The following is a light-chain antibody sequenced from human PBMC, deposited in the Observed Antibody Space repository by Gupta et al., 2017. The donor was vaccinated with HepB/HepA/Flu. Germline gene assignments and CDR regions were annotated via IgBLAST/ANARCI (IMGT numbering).Light chain of an antibody. CDR1: QSVTRSY. Sequence: ELVFTQSPGTLSLSPGERATLSCRASQSVTRSYLAWFQQKPGQAPRLLIYGASSRATGIPDRFSGSGSGTDFTLTISRLEPEDFAVYYCQQYGSTPYTFGQGTKLENK. CDR3: QQYGSTPYT. V-gene: IGKV3-20*01. J-gene: IGKJ2*01. CDR2: GAS.